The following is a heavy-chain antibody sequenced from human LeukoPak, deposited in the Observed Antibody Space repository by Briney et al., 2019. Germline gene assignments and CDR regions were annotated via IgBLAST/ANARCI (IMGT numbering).Heavy chain of an antibody. V-gene: IGHV3-33*01. CDR2: IYNDGSNK. CDR1: GFTFSSYG. Sequence: GGSLRLSCAASGFTFSSYGMHWVRQAPGKGLEWVAGIYNDGSNKYYADSVKGRFTISRDNSKNTLYMQMTSLRAEDTAVYYCARGYGVRGVIITPGYWGQGTLVTVSS. J-gene: IGHJ4*02. D-gene: IGHD3-10*01. CDR3: ARGYGVRGVIITPGY.